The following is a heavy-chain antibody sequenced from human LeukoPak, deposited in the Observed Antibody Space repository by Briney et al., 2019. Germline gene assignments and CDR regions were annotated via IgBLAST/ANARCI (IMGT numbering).Heavy chain of an antibody. CDR1: GYMFTGYY. D-gene: IGHD6-13*01. CDR2: IHPSDGST. CDR3: SRGGRSSYYFDY. Sequence: ASVKVSCKASGYMFTGYYMHWVRQAPGQGPEWMGVIHPSDGSTSYAPKFQGRVTMTRDTSTTTVYMELSSLTSEDTAVYYCSRGGRSSYYFDYWGQGTLVTVSS. J-gene: IGHJ4*02. V-gene: IGHV1-46*01.